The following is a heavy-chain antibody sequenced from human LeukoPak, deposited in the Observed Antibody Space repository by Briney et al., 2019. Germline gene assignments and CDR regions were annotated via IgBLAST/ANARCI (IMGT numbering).Heavy chain of an antibody. CDR3: AKDLRTYYDFWSGYSGYYYGMDV. CDR1: GFTFDDYA. J-gene: IGHJ6*02. V-gene: IGHV3-43*02. Sequence: GGSLRLSCAASGFTFDDYAMHWVRQAPGKGLEWVSLISGDGGSTYYADSAKGRFTISRDNSKNSLYLQMNSLRTEDTALYYCAKDLRTYYDFWSGYSGYYYGMDVWGQGTTVTVSS. CDR2: ISGDGGST. D-gene: IGHD3-3*01.